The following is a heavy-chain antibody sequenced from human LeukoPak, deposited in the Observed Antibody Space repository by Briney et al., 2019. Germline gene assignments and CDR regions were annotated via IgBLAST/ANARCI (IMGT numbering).Heavy chain of an antibody. CDR1: GGSISSGDYY. CDR3: ARLPSIAAAGDDAFDI. CDR2: IYHSGST. D-gene: IGHD6-13*01. J-gene: IGHJ3*02. Sequence: SETLSLTCTVSGGSISSGDYYWSWIRQPPGKGLEWIGYIYHSGSTYYNPSLKSRVTISVDRSKNQFSLKLSSVTAADTAVYYCARLPSIAAAGDDAFDIWGQGTMVTVSS. V-gene: IGHV4-30-2*01.